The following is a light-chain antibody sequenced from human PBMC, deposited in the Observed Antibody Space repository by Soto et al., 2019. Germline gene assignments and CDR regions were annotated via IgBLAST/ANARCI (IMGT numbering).Light chain of an antibody. CDR2: CAS. J-gene: IGKJ2*01. Sequence: IVMTQSQATLSVSPGERVTLSCRASLSVSSNLAWHQQKPGQAPRLLIYCASTRATGIPARFSGSGYGTEFSLTISSRQSEDFSVYYCHQYNNWPPYTFGQGTKLEIK. CDR1: LSVSSN. CDR3: HQYNNWPPYT. V-gene: IGKV3-15*01.